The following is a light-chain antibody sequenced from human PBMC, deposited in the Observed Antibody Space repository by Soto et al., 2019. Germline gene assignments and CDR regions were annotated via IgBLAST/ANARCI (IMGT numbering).Light chain of an antibody. J-gene: IGLJ1*01. CDR3: TSFTTNLAFV. CDR1: NNDIGADKF. CDR2: DVS. Sequence: QSALTQPASVSGSPGQSITITCTGSNNDIGADKFVSWYQQHPGEAPKLIIFDVSNRPSRVSHRFSGSKSGITASLTISRLQPEDESDYYCTSFTTNLAFVFGTGTKLTVL. V-gene: IGLV2-14*03.